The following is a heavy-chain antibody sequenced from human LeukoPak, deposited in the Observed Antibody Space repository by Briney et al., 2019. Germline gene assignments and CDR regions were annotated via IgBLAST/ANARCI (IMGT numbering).Heavy chain of an antibody. J-gene: IGHJ4*02. CDR1: GGSISSSSYY. CDR3: ARDNMVRGVVDY. Sequence: SETLSLTCTVSGGSISSSSYYWGWIRQPPGKGLEWIGSIYYSGSTYYNPSLKSRVTISVDTSKNQFSLKLSSVTAADTAVYYCARDNMVRGVVDYWGQGTLVTVSS. V-gene: IGHV4-39*07. CDR2: IYYSGST. D-gene: IGHD3-10*01.